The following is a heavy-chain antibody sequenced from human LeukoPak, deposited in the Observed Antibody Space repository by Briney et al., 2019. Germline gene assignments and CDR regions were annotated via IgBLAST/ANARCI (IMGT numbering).Heavy chain of an antibody. Sequence: ASVKVSCKASGYTFTSYGISWVRQAPGQGLEWMGWISAYNGNTNHAQKLQGRVTMTTDTSTSTAYMELRSLRSDDTAVYYCARVDRTGYYYYMDVWGKGTTVTVSS. V-gene: IGHV1-18*01. D-gene: IGHD1-14*01. CDR2: ISAYNGNT. J-gene: IGHJ6*03. CDR1: GYTFTSYG. CDR3: ARVDRTGYYYYMDV.